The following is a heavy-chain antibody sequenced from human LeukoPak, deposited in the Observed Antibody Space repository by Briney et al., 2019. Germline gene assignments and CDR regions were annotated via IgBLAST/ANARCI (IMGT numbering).Heavy chain of an antibody. CDR2: IYYSGST. V-gene: IGHV4-39*01. CDR1: GGSISSSSYY. J-gene: IGHJ5*01. CDR3: ARCITMVRGVIRPPDS. Sequence: DPSETLSLTCTVSGGSISSSSYYWGWIRQPPGKGLEWIGSIYYSGSTYYNPSLKSRVTMSVDTSKNQFSLKLSAVTATDTAIYYCARCITMVRGVIRPPDSWGHGTLVTVSS. D-gene: IGHD3-10*01.